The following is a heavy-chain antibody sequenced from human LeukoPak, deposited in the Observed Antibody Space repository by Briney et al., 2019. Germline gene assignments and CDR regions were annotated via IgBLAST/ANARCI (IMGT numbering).Heavy chain of an antibody. Sequence: PSGTLSLTCAVSGGSISSSNWWSWVRQPPGKGLEWIGEIYHSGSTNYNPSLKSRVTISVDKSKNRFSLKLSSVTAADTAVYYCAREIITIFGVVIIRYFDYWGQGTLVTVSS. CDR3: AREIITIFGVVIIRYFDY. J-gene: IGHJ4*02. CDR2: IYHSGST. D-gene: IGHD3-3*01. V-gene: IGHV4-4*02. CDR1: GGSISSSNW.